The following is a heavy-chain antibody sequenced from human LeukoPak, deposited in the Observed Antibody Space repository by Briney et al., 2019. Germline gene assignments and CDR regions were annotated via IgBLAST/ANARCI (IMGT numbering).Heavy chain of an antibody. V-gene: IGHV3-11*05. D-gene: IGHD3-22*01. CDR3: ARDFIHRSGEANY. CDR2: ISSSSSST. Sequence: GGSLRLSCVASGFTFSDYYMSWIRQAPGKGLEWISYISSSSSSTNYVDSVKGRFTISRDNPKNSLYLLMNSLRAEDTAMYYCARDFIHRSGEANYWGQGTLVTVSS. CDR1: GFTFSDYY. J-gene: IGHJ4*02.